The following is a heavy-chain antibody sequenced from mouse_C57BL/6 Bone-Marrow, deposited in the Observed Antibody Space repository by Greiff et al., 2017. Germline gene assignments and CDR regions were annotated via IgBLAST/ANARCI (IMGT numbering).Heavy chain of an antibody. CDR3: ARAQLRRRDYYAMDY. CDR2: IWGVGST. J-gene: IGHJ4*01. CDR1: GFSLTSYG. D-gene: IGHD2-4*01. V-gene: IGHV2-6*01. Sequence: QVQLQQSGPGLVAPSQSLSITCTVSGFSLTSYGVDWVRQSPGKGLEWLGVIWGVGSTNYNSALKSRLSISKDNSKSQVFLKMNSLQTDDTAMYYCARAQLRRRDYYAMDYWGQGTSVTVSS.